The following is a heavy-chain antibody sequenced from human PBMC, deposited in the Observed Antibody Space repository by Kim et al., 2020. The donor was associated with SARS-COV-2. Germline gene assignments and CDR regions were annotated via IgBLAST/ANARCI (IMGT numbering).Heavy chain of an antibody. V-gene: IGHV4-59*01. CDR2: IYYSGST. Sequence: SETLSLTCTVSGGSISSYYWSWIRQPPGKGLEWIGYIYYSGSTNYNPSLKSRVTISVDTSKNQFSLKLSSVTAADTAVYYCARVVVPAAAAFDYWGQGTLVTVSS. CDR1: GGSISSYY. J-gene: IGHJ4*02. CDR3: ARVVVPAAAAFDY. D-gene: IGHD2-2*01.